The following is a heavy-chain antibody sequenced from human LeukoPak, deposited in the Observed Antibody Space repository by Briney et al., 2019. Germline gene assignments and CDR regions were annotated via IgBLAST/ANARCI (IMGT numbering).Heavy chain of an antibody. D-gene: IGHD1-1*01. CDR1: GFTFNIYT. J-gene: IGHJ4*02. CDR2: IRHSDGST. V-gene: IGHV3-23*01. Sequence: GESLRLSCAASGFTFNIYTMYWVRQAPGKGLEWVSGIRHSDGSTYYADAVKGRFTISNDKSKNTLFLQMNSLRAEDTALYYCAKGLETESRLDSWGQGTLVTVSS. CDR3: AKGLETESRLDS.